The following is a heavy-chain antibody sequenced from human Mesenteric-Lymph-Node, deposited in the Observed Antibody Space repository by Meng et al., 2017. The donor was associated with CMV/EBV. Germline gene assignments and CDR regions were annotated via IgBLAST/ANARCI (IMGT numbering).Heavy chain of an antibody. D-gene: IGHD3-10*01. CDR3: VRDVAPGWFDP. Sequence: GGSLRPSCVASGFTFDSYGMHWVRQAPGKGLEWVAFMWYDENQEEYADSAKGRFTISRDNSKNTVDLQMNNLRVEDTAVYYCVRDVAPGWFDPWGQGTLVTVSS. CDR1: GFTFDSYG. CDR2: MWYDENQE. J-gene: IGHJ5*02. V-gene: IGHV3-30*02.